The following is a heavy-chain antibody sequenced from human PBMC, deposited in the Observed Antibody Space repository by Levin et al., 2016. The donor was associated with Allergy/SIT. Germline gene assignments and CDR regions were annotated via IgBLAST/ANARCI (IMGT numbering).Heavy chain of an antibody. D-gene: IGHD6-13*01. CDR3: MVSRVSWFDP. J-gene: IGHJ5*02. Sequence: GESLKISCAASGFTFSSYSMNWVRQAPGKGLEWVSSISSSSSYIYYADSVKGRFTISRDNAKNSLYLQMNSLRAEDTAVYYCMVSRVSWFDPWGQGTLVTVSS. CDR2: ISSSSSYI. V-gene: IGHV3-21*01. CDR1: GFTFSSYS.